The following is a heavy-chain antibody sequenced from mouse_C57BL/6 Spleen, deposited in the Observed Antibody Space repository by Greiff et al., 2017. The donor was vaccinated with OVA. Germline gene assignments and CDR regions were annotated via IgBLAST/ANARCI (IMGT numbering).Heavy chain of an antibody. CDR2: INPNNGGT. Sequence: EVQLQQSGPELVKPGASVKISCKASGYTFTDYYMNWVKQSHGKSLEWIGDINPNNGGTSYNTKFKGKATLTVDKSSSTAYMELRSLASEDSAVYFCANYDGFAYWGQGTLVTVSA. V-gene: IGHV1-26*01. D-gene: IGHD2-4*01. CDR1: GYTFTDYY. CDR3: ANYDGFAY. J-gene: IGHJ3*01.